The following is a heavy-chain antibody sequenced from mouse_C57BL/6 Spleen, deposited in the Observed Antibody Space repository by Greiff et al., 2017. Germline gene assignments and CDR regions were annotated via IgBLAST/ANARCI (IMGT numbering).Heavy chain of an antibody. Sequence: VKLQQPGAELVRPGTSVKLSCKASGYTFTSYWMHWVKQRPGQGLEWIGVIDPSDSYTNYNQKFKGKATLTVDTSSSTAYMQLSSLTSEDSAVYYCANNYYEYDSHWYFDVWGTGTTLTVSS. D-gene: IGHD2-4*01. J-gene: IGHJ1*03. CDR1: GYTFTSYW. CDR2: IDPSDSYT. CDR3: ANNYYEYDSHWYFDV. V-gene: IGHV1-59*01.